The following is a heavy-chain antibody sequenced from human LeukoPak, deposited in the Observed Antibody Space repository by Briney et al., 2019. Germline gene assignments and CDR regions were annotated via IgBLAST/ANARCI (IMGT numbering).Heavy chain of an antibody. CDR2: IIPIFGTA. J-gene: IGHJ3*02. CDR3: ASTSGPHYYDSSGYYGAFDI. D-gene: IGHD3-22*01. CDR1: GGTFSSYA. Sequence: SVKVSCKASGGTFSSYAISWVRQAPGQGLEWMGGIIPIFGTANYAQKFQGRVTITTDESTSTAYMELSGLRSEDTAVYYCASTSGPHYYDSSGYYGAFDIWGQGTMVTVSS. V-gene: IGHV1-69*05.